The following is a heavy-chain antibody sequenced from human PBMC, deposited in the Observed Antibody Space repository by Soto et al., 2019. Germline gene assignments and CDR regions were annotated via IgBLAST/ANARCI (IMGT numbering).Heavy chain of an antibody. CDR1: GGSVNGYY. V-gene: IGHV4-34*01. CDR3: ARGQEYYYDSSGYYVLRYFDY. CDR2: INHTGGT. D-gene: IGHD3-22*01. Sequence: PSETLSLTCAVYGGSVNGYYWNWIRQPPGKGLEWIGEINHTGGTHYNPSLKSRVTMSVDTSKNQFSLKLSSVTAADTAVHYCARGQEYYYDSSGYYVLRYFDYWGQGTLVTVSS. J-gene: IGHJ4*02.